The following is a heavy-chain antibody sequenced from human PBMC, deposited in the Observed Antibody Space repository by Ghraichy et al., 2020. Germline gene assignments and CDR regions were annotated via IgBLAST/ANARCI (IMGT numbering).Heavy chain of an antibody. CDR1: GFIFSAYA. D-gene: IGHD1-26*01. CDR2: IGTSSDGI. V-gene: IGHV3-48*02. CDR3: ARDHSGTGTYYFAYEF. Sequence: SCTASGFIFSAYAMNWVRQVPGKGLEWVSYIGTSSDGIYYADSVRGRFTVSRDNVKNALYLQMNSLRDEDTAVYYCARDHSGTGTYYFAYEFWGQGTLVTVSS. J-gene: IGHJ4*02.